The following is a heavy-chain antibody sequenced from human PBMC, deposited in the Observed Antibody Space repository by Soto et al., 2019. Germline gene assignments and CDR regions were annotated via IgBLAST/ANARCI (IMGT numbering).Heavy chain of an antibody. CDR3: ARGGGWKGYYYYGMDV. D-gene: IGHD1-1*01. J-gene: IGHJ6*02. V-gene: IGHV4-34*01. CDR1: GGSFSTYY. Sequence: PSETLSLTCVVSGGSFSTYYYNWIRQSPGKGLEWIGEINHSGSNNYSPSLKSRVTISVDKSKNQFSLKLSSVTAADTAVYYCARGGGWKGYYYYGMDVWGQGTTVTVSS. CDR2: INHSGSN.